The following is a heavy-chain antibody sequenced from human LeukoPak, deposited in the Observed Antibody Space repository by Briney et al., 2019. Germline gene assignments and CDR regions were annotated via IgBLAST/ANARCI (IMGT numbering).Heavy chain of an antibody. CDR2: IYYSGST. CDR1: GGSISSGGYY. J-gene: IGHJ3*02. Sequence: SQTLSLTCAVSGGSISSGGYYWSWIRQPPGKGLEWIGYIYYSGSTNYNPSLKSRVTISVDTSKNQFSLKLSSVTAADTAVYYCARLRFQEVAFDIWGQGTMVTVSS. D-gene: IGHD5-12*01. V-gene: IGHV4-61*08. CDR3: ARLRFQEVAFDI.